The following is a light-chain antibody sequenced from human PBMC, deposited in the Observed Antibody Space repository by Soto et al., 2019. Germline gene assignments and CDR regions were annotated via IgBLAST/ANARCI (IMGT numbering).Light chain of an antibody. J-gene: IGLJ1*01. V-gene: IGLV1-40*01. CDR1: NSNIGAGYD. CDR2: DDN. Sequence: QYVLTQPPSVSGAPGQRVTISCTGSNSNIGAGYDLHWYQQLPGTAPKLLIYDDNNRPSGAPDRISGSKSGDSASLAIPGLQAEDEADYYCQSYDSSLSGYVFGTGTKVTVL. CDR3: QSYDSSLSGYV.